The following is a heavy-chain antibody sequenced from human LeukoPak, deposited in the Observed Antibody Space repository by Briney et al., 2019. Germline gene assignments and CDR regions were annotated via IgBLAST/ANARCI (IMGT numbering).Heavy chain of an antibody. CDR3: ARARSPRRVGAIYYFDY. CDR1: GFTFDDYG. J-gene: IGHJ4*02. D-gene: IGHD1-26*01. V-gene: IGHV3-20*01. CDR2: INWNGGST. Sequence: PGGSLRLSCAASGFTFDDYGMSWVRQAPGKGLEGVSGINWNGGSTGYADSVKGRFTISRDNAKNSLYLQMNSLRAEDTALYHCARARSPRRVGAIYYFDYWGQGTLVTVSS.